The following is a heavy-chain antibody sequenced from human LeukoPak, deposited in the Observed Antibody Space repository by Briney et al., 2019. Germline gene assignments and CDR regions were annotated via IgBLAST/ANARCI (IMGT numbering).Heavy chain of an antibody. D-gene: IGHD5-12*01. CDR2: IWYDGSNK. CDR3: ARAAPYSGDDYSDY. CDR1: GFTFSNYG. V-gene: IGHV3-33*01. J-gene: IGHJ4*02. Sequence: GGSLRLSCAASGFTFSNYGMHWVRQAPGKGLEWVAVIWYDGSNKYYGDSVKGRFSISRDNSKNTLYLQMNSLRAEDTAVYYCARAAPYSGDDYSDYWGQGTLVTVSS.